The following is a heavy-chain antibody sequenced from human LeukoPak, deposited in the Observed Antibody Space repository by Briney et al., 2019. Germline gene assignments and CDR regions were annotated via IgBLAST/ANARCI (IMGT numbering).Heavy chain of an antibody. CDR2: ISAYNGNT. CDR1: GYTFTSYG. D-gene: IGHD3-22*01. J-gene: IGHJ3*02. CDR3: ARGAKYYYDSSGYSDAFDI. Sequence: ASVKVSCKASGYTFTSYGISWVRQAPGQGLEWMVWISAYNGNTNYAQKLQGRVTITTDTSTSTAYMELRSLRSDDTAVYYCARGAKYYYDSSGYSDAFDIWGQGTMVTVSS. V-gene: IGHV1-18*01.